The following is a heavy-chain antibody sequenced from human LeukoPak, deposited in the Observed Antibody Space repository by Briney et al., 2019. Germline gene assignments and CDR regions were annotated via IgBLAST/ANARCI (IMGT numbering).Heavy chain of an antibody. CDR1: GVSIISYY. Sequence: SETLSLTCTVSGVSIISYYWSWIRQPPGKGLEWIAFIHSSGSTGYNPSLKSRVTISVDTSKNHFSLKVTSMTAADTGAYYCARSLPGAIGAADVWGQGTLVTVSS. CDR3: ARSLPGAIGAADV. D-gene: IGHD6-13*01. CDR2: IHSSGST. J-gene: IGHJ4*02. V-gene: IGHV4-59*01.